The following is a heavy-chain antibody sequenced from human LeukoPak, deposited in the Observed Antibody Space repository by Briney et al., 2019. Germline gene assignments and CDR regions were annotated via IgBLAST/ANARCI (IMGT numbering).Heavy chain of an antibody. CDR3: ARGSKVGATPYFDY. D-gene: IGHD1-26*01. V-gene: IGHV4-4*02. J-gene: IGHJ4*02. CDR1: GGSISSSNW. CDR2: IYYSGST. Sequence: PSETLSLTCAVSGGSISSSNWWSWVRQPPGKGLEWIGYIYYSGSTNYNPSLKSRVTISVDTSKNQFSLKLSSVTAADTAVYYCARGSKVGATPYFDYWGQGTLVTVSS.